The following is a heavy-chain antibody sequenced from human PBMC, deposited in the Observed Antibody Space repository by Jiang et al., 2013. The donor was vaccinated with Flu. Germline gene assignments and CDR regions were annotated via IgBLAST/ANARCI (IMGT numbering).Heavy chain of an antibody. CDR2: INPNSGGT. J-gene: IGHJ4*02. V-gene: IGHV1-2*02. CDR3: AREKPVRAAAGTFNY. CDR1: GYTFTGYY. Sequence: GAEVKKPGASVKVSCKASGYTFTGYYMHWVRQAPGQGLEWMGWINPNSGGTNYAQKFQGRVTVTRDTSISTAYMELSRLRSDDTAVYYCAREKPVRAAAGTFNYWGQGTLVTVSS. D-gene: IGHD6-13*01.